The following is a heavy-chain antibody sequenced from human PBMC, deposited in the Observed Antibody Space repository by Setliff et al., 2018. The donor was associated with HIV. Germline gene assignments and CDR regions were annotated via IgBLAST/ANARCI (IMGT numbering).Heavy chain of an antibody. CDR3: ARDVLDLVIPVYGF. CDR2: IYHTGSS. CDR1: GFSISSRYY. V-gene: IGHV4-38-2*02. D-gene: IGHD3-16*02. Sequence: SETLSLTCDVSGFSISSRYYWGWIRQSPGKGLEWIGNIYHTGSSYYNPSLNDRATISLDTSKNQFSLKLNSVTAADTAVYYCARDVLDLVIPVYGFWGQRIPVTVSS. J-gene: IGHJ4*02.